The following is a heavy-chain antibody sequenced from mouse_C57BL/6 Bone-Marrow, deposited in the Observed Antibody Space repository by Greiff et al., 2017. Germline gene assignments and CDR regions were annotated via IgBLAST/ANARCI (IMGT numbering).Heavy chain of an antibody. CDR3: ARRRSYAFFDY. D-gene: IGHD1-1*01. CDR1: GFTFSDYG. V-gene: IGHV5-17*01. CDR2: ISSGSSTI. J-gene: IGHJ2*01. Sequence: EVKLMESGGGLVKPGGSLKLSCAASGFTFSDYGMHWVRQAPEKGLEWVAYISSGSSTIYYADTVKGRFTISRDNAKTTLFLQVTSLRSEDTAMYYCARRRSYAFFDYWGQGTTLTVSS.